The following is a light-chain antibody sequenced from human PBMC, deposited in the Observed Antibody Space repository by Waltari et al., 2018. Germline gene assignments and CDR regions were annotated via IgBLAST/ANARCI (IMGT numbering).Light chain of an antibody. Sequence: QSALTQPASVSGSPGQSITISCTGTSSAVGAYAYVSWYQQPPGKAPKVVIYDVTTRPSGVSNRFSGSKSGSTASLTISGLQAEDEADYYCSSRTSSITWVFGGGTKLTVL. V-gene: IGLV2-14*03. J-gene: IGLJ3*02. CDR1: SSAVGAYAY. CDR2: DVT. CDR3: SSRTSSITWV.